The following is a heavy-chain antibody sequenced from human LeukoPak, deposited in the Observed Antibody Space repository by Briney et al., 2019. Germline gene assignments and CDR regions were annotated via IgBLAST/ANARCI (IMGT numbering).Heavy chain of an antibody. D-gene: IGHD6-6*01. Sequence: SETLSLTCAVYGGSFSGYYWSWIRQPPGKGLEWIGEINHSGSTNYNPSLKSRVTISVDTSKNQFSLKLSSVTAADTAVYYCAILQASSSSIRAFDYWGQGTLVTVSS. J-gene: IGHJ4*02. CDR2: INHSGST. CDR1: GGSFSGYY. V-gene: IGHV4-34*01. CDR3: AILQASSSSIRAFDY.